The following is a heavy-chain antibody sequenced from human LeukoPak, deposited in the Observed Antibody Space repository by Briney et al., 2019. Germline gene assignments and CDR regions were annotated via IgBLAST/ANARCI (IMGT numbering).Heavy chain of an antibody. CDR2: ISYDGSNK. J-gene: IGHJ4*02. CDR1: GLTISSYA. Sequence: PGGSRRLSCAASGLTISSYAMHWVRQAPGKGLEWVAVISYDGSNKYYADSVKGRFTISRDNSKNTLYLQMNSLRAEDTAVYYCARGVVATSYWGQGTLVTVSS. D-gene: IGHD5-12*01. CDR3: ARGVVATSY. V-gene: IGHV3-30*04.